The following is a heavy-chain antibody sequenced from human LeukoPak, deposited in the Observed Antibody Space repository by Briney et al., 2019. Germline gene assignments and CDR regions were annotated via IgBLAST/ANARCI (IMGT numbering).Heavy chain of an antibody. Sequence: GGSLRLSCAASGFTFSSYSMNWVRQAPGKGLEWVSSISSSSSYIYYADSVKGRFTISRDNAKNSLYLQMNSLRAEDTAVYYCARGGVVVPAAIIGWFDPWGQGTLVTVSS. J-gene: IGHJ5*02. CDR2: ISSSSSYI. CDR3: ARGGVVVPAAIIGWFDP. D-gene: IGHD2-2*02. CDR1: GFTFSSYS. V-gene: IGHV3-21*01.